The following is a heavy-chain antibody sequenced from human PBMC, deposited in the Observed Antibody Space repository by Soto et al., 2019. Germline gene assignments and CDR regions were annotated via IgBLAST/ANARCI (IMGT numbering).Heavy chain of an antibody. CDR1: GYSFTSYW. J-gene: IGHJ6*02. CDR3: ARLGVYCSSTSCYPPRYYYGMDV. Sequence: PGESLKISCKGSGYSFTSYWMSWVRQMPGKGLEWMGRIDPSDSYTNYSPSFQGHVTISADKSISTAYLQWSSLKASDTAMYYCARLGVYCSSTSCYPPRYYYGMDVWGQGTTVTVSS. V-gene: IGHV5-10-1*01. D-gene: IGHD2-2*01. CDR2: IDPSDSYT.